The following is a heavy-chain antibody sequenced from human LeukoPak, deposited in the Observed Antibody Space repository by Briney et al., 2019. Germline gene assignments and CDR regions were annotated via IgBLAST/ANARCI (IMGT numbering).Heavy chain of an antibody. D-gene: IGHD4-17*01. CDR2: ISSSSSYI. V-gene: IGHV3-21*01. Sequence: GGSLRLPCAASGFTFSSYSMNWVRQAPGKGLEWVSSISSSSSYIYYADSVKGRFTISRDNAKNSLYLQMNSLRAEDTAVYYCARVAYGDYLNTLDYWGQGTLVTVSS. CDR3: ARVAYGDYLNTLDY. CDR1: GFTFSSYS. J-gene: IGHJ4*02.